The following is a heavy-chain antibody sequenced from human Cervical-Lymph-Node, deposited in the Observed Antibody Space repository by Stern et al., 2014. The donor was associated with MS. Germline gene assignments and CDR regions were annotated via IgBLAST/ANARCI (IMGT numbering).Heavy chain of an antibody. Sequence: EVPLVESGAEVKKPGESLKISCKGSGDSFATSWIGWVRQMPGKGLEWRGVIYPGDSDTRYSPSFQGQVTISADKSISTAYLHWSSLKASDTAMYYCARPGDDTAKYGLDVGGQGTKGTGAS. D-gene: IGHD5-18*01. V-gene: IGHV5-51*03. J-gene: IGHJ6*02. CDR3: ARPGDDTAKYGLDV. CDR1: GDSFATSW. CDR2: IYPGDSDT.